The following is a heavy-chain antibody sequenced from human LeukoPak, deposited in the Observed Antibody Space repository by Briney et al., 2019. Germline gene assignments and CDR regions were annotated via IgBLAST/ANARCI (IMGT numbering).Heavy chain of an antibody. D-gene: IGHD3-22*01. J-gene: IGHJ4*02. CDR2: IISDGSST. CDR3: ASFTMIG. V-gene: IGHV3-74*01. CDR1: GFTFSSYW. Sequence: GRSLRLSCAASGFTFSSYWMHWVRHDPGKGLVWVSRIISDGSSTTYADSVKGRFSISRDNAKNTLYLQMNSLRAEETAVYYCASFTMIGWGQGTLVTVSS.